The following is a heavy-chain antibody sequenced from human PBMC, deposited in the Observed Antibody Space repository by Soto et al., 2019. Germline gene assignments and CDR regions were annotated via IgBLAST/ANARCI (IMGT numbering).Heavy chain of an antibody. Sequence: QITLKESGPTLVKPTQTLTLTCTFSGFSLSTSGVGVGWIRQPPGKALEWLALIYWDDDKRYSPSLKSRLTITKDTSKNQVVLTMTNMDPVDTATYYCAQENSSTGSKYFEYWGQGTLVTVSS. D-gene: IGHD6-13*01. CDR3: AQENSSTGSKYFEY. CDR2: IYWDDDK. J-gene: IGHJ4*02. V-gene: IGHV2-5*02. CDR1: GFSLSTSGVG.